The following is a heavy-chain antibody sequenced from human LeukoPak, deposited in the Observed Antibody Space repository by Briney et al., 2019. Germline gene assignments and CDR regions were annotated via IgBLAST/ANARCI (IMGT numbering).Heavy chain of an antibody. Sequence: ASVKVSCKVSGYTLTELSMHWVRQAPGKGLEWMGGFDPEDGETIYAQKFQGRVTMTEDTSTDIAYMELSSLRSEDTAVYYCATGPPFGRSGYIGYYYYGMDVWGQGTTVTVSS. J-gene: IGHJ6*02. D-gene: IGHD3-3*01. V-gene: IGHV1-24*01. CDR2: FDPEDGET. CDR3: ATGPPFGRSGYIGYYYYGMDV. CDR1: GYTLTELS.